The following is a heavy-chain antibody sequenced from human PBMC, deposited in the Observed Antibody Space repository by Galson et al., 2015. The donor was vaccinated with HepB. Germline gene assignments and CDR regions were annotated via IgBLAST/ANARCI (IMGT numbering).Heavy chain of an antibody. Sequence: ETLSLTCTVSGGSISSYYRSWIRQPPGKGLEWIGCIYYSGSTNYNPSLKSRVTISVDTSKNQFSLKLSSVTAADTAVYYCARADSYYDSSGYYYDWGQGTLVTVSS. D-gene: IGHD3-22*01. V-gene: IGHV4-59*01. CDR1: GGSISSYY. CDR2: IYYSGST. CDR3: ARADSYYDSSGYYYD. J-gene: IGHJ4*02.